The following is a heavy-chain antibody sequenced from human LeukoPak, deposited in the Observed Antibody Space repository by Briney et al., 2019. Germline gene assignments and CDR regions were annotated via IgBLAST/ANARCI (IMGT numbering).Heavy chain of an antibody. D-gene: IGHD3-10*01. CDR1: GYTFTTYT. V-gene: IGHV1-3*01. J-gene: IGHJ3*02. CDR3: ARGGVFITMVRGVRAFDI. Sequence: ASVKVSCKASGYTFTTYTIHWVRQAPGQRLEWMGWINAGNGNTKYSQKFQGRVTITRDTSASTAYMELSSLRSEDTAVYDCARGGVFITMVRGVRAFDIWGQGTMVTVSS. CDR2: INAGNGNT.